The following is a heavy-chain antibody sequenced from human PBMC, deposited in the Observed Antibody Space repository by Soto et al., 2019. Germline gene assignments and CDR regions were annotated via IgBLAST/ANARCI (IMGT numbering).Heavy chain of an antibody. J-gene: IGHJ4*02. V-gene: IGHV1-18*01. CDR1: GYTFTSYG. CDR2: ISAYNGNT. CDR3: ARAPYCGGDCYSYYFDY. Sequence: QVQLVQSGAEVKKPGASVKVSCKASGYTFTSYGISWVRQAPGQGLEWMGWISAYNGNTNYAQKLQGRVTMTTDTSTSTGYMERRSLRSDDTAVYYCARAPYCGGDCYSYYFDYWGQGTLVTVSS. D-gene: IGHD2-21*02.